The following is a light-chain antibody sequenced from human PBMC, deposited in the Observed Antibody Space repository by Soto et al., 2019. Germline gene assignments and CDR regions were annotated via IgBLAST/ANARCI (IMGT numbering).Light chain of an antibody. CDR2: AAS. CDR1: QGIRND. V-gene: IGKV1-6*01. J-gene: IGKJ1*01. CDR3: QQYNNWPTWT. Sequence: AIQMTQSPSSLSASVGDRVTITCRASQGIRNDLDWFQQKPGKAPKLLIYAASNLQSGVPSRFSGSGSGTEFTLTISSLQSEDFAVYYCQQYNNWPTWTFGQGTKVDIK.